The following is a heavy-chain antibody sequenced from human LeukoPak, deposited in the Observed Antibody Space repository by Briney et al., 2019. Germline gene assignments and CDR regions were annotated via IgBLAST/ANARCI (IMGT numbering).Heavy chain of an antibody. Sequence: PSETLSLTCTVSSGSINSGTHYWGWVRQPPGKGLEWIGSILYSGITFYNPSLKSRVTVSIDTSKNQFSLKLNSVTAADTGVYYCARHDYDLLTGYTINWFDPWGQGTLVTVSS. D-gene: IGHD3-9*01. V-gene: IGHV4-39*01. J-gene: IGHJ5*02. CDR1: SGSINSGTHY. CDR2: ILYSGIT. CDR3: ARHDYDLLTGYTINWFDP.